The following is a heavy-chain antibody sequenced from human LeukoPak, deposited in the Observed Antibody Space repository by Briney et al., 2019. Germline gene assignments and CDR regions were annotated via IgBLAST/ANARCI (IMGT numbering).Heavy chain of an antibody. CDR1: GYTFTGYY. Sequence: ASVKVSCKASGYTFTGYYMHWVRQAPGQGLEWMGWINPNSGGTNYAQKFQGRVTMTRDTSISTGYMELSRLRSDDTAVNYCATLVIAVAGGFGDYWGQGTLVTVSS. J-gene: IGHJ4*02. CDR2: INPNSGGT. V-gene: IGHV1-2*02. CDR3: ATLVIAVAGGFGDY. D-gene: IGHD6-19*01.